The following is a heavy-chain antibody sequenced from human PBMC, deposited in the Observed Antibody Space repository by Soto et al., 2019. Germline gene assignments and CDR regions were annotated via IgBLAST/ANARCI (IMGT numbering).Heavy chain of an antibody. Sequence: QVQLVESGGGVVQPGRSLRLSCAASGFTFRSYGMHWVRQAPGKGLEWVAVIWYDGSNKYFADSVKGRFTSSRDNSKNTLYLQMNSLRAEDTAVYYCARELNTVTTRDAFDIWGQGTMVTVSS. D-gene: IGHD4-17*01. CDR2: IWYDGSNK. CDR3: ARELNTVTTRDAFDI. J-gene: IGHJ3*02. V-gene: IGHV3-33*01. CDR1: GFTFRSYG.